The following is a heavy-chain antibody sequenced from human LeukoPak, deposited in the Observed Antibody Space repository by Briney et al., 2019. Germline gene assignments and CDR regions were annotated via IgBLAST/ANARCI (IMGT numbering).Heavy chain of an antibody. D-gene: IGHD6-19*01. J-gene: IGHJ4*02. CDR3: AREAIAVAGTGIDY. CDR2: VSYIGST. V-gene: IGHV4-59*01. Sequence: SETLSLTCSVSGGSISSFDWSWIRQPPGKGLEGIGYVSYIGSTSYNPSLKSRVTISVDTSKNQFSLKLSSVTAADTAVYYCAREAIAVAGTGIDYWGQGTLVTVSS. CDR1: GGSISSFD.